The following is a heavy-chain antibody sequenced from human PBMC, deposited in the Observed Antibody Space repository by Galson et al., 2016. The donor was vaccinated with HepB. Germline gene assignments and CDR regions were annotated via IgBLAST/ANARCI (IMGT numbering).Heavy chain of an antibody. Sequence: SLRLSCAASGFTFYDYAMHWVRQAPGKGLEWVSGISWNSGSSDYADSVKGRFTISSDNAKNSLYLQMNSLRPEDTAFYYCAKSIGNSNYGGNSFDYWGRGTLVTVSS. CDR3: AKSIGNSNYGGNSFDY. D-gene: IGHD4-11*01. V-gene: IGHV3-9*01. CDR2: ISWNSGSS. J-gene: IGHJ4*02. CDR1: GFTFYDYA.